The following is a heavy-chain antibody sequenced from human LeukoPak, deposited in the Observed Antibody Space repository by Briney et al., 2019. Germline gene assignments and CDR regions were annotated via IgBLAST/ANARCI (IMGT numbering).Heavy chain of an antibody. CDR2: ISWNSGSI. CDR1: GFTFDDYA. CDR3: AKGSSGSGWYYFDY. Sequence: GGSLRLSCAASGFTFDDYAMHWVRQAPGKGLEWVSGISWNSGSIGYADSVKGRFTISRDNAKNSLYLQMNSLRPEDTALYYCAKGSSGSGWYYFDYWGQGTLVTVSS. J-gene: IGHJ4*02. V-gene: IGHV3-9*01. D-gene: IGHD6-19*01.